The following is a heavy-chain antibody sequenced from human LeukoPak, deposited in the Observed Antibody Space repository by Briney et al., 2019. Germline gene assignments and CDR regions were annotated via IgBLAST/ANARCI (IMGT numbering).Heavy chain of an antibody. D-gene: IGHD6-13*01. Sequence: PSETLSLTCTVSGGSISSYYWSWIRQPPGKGLEWIGYICYSGSTNYNPSLKSRVTISVDTSKNQFSLKLSSVTAADTAVYYCARRTEYSSSWYLPHDAFDIWGQGTMVTVSS. CDR3: ARRTEYSSSWYLPHDAFDI. CDR2: ICYSGST. J-gene: IGHJ3*02. CDR1: GGSISSYY. V-gene: IGHV4-59*01.